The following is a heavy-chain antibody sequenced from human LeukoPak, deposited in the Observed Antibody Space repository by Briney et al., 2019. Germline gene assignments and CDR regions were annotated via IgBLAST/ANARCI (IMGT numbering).Heavy chain of an antibody. CDR3: ARGEDYYDSSGYYSRRFDY. D-gene: IGHD3-22*01. V-gene: IGHV1-18*01. CDR2: ISAYDGNT. J-gene: IGHJ4*02. CDR1: GYTFTSYG. Sequence: ASVKVSCKASGYTFTSYGISWVRQAPGQGLEWMGWISAYDGNTNYAQKLQGRVTMTTDTSTSTAYMELRSLRSDDAAVYYCARGEDYYDSSGYYSRRFDYWGQGTLVTVSS.